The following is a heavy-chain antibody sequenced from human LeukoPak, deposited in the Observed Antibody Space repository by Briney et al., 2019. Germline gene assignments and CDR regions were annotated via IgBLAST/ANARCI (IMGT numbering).Heavy chain of an antibody. V-gene: IGHV4-39*01. CDR2: IYYSGST. CDR3: ARQPKTVIAVAGNFDY. CDR1: GGSISSSSYY. J-gene: IGHJ4*02. D-gene: IGHD6-19*01. Sequence: SETLSLTCTVSGGSISSSSYYWGWIRQPPGKGLEWIGSIYYSGSTYYNPSLKSRVTISVDTSKNQFPLKLSSVTAADTAVYYCARQPKTVIAVAGNFDYWGQGTLVTVSS.